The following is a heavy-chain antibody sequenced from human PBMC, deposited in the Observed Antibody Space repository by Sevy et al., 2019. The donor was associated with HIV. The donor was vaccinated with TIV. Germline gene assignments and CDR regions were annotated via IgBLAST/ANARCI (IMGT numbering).Heavy chain of an antibody. V-gene: IGHV3-21*01. CDR2: ISSSSSYI. J-gene: IGHJ6*03. Sequence: GGSLRLSCAASGFTFSSYSMNWVRQAPGKGLEWVSSISSSSSYIYYAHSVKGRFTISRDNAKNSLYLQMNSLRAEDTAVYYCARFQQLVNYYYYYMDVWGKGTTVTISS. CDR1: GFTFSSYS. CDR3: ARFQQLVNYYYYYMDV. D-gene: IGHD6-6*01.